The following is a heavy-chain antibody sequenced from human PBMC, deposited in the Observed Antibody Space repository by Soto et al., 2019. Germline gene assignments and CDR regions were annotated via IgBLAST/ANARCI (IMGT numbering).Heavy chain of an antibody. D-gene: IGHD3-22*01. J-gene: IGHJ5*02. CDR2: INPNSGGT. Sequence: DPVKVSCKASGYNFTGYYMPWVRQPTGQGLEWMGWINPNSGGTYYAQKFQGRVTMTRDTSISTAYMELSGLRSDDTAVYHCARGVVTSGYSNNWFDPWGQGTLVTVSS. V-gene: IGHV1-2*02. CDR1: GYNFTGYY. CDR3: ARGVVTSGYSNNWFDP.